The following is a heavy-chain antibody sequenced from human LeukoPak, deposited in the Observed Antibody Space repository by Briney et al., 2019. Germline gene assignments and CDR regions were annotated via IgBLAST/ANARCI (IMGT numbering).Heavy chain of an antibody. CDR1: GGSIGSNY. J-gene: IGHJ4*02. V-gene: IGHV4-59*08. CDR3: AKYGNSGWVIDN. D-gene: IGHD6-19*01. CDR2: IYYTGGT. Sequence: SETLSLTSTVSGGSIGSNYRTWIRQPPGKGLEYIGYIYYTGGTNYNPSLKSRVTISVDTSKNQFSLKLSSVTAADTAVYFCAKYGNSGWVIDNWGQVTLVTVSS.